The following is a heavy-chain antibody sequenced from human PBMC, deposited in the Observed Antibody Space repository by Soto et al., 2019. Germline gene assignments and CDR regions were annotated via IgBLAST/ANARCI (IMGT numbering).Heavy chain of an antibody. J-gene: IGHJ6*02. Sequence: PGGSLRLSCAASGFTFSSYWMSWVRQAPGKGLEWVANIKQDGSEKYYVDSVKGRFTISRDNAKNSLYLQMNSLRAEDTAVYYFARVWDCTYYYYGMYVRGQGTTVTVSS. CDR1: GFTFSSYW. D-gene: IGHD2-21*02. V-gene: IGHV3-7*05. CDR2: IKQDGSEK. CDR3: ARVWDCTYYYYGMYV.